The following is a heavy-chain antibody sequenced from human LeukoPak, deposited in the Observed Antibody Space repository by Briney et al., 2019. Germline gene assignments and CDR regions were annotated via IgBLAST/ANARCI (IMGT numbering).Heavy chain of an antibody. CDR3: ARDLGIVATSFDY. CDR1: GFTFSSYG. V-gene: IGHV3-33*01. CDR2: IWYDGSNK. Sequence: GYLRLYCAASGFTFSSYGMQRVRQAPGKGLEGGAVIWYDGSNKYYADSVKGRFTISRDNSKNTLYLQMNSLRAEDTAVYYCARDLGIVATSFDYWGQGTLVTVSS. J-gene: IGHJ4*02. D-gene: IGHD5-12*01.